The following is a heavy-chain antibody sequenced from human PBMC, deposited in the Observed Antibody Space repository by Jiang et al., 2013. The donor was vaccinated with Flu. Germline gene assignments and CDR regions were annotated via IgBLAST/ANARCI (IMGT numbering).Heavy chain of an antibody. V-gene: IGHV7-4-1*01. CDR1: GYTFTNSA. D-gene: IGHD3-10*01. CDR2: IDTNTGNP. Sequence: QSGSELKEPGASVKLSCKASGYTFTNSAMNWVRQAPGQGLEWMGWIDTNTGNPTYAQGFTGRFVFSLDTSVSTAYLQTFSLKAEDTAVYYCARDNTMVRGVRHWFDPWGRGTLVTVSS. CDR3: ARDNTMVRGVRHWFDP. J-gene: IGHJ5*02.